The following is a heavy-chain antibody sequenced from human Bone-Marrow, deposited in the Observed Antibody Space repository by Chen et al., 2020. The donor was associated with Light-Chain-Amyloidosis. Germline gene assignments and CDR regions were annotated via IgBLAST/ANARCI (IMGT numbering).Heavy chain of an antibody. Sequence: EVQLVESGGGLLQRGGSLRLSCAASGFAFSSYAMSWVRQAPGKGLEWVSTISGRGGSRYYGDAVKGRLTIYRDNSKNALFLQMNSLGAEDTAVYYCAKDISYDDILPGYPADAFDIWGQGTMVTVSS. CDR1: GFAFSSYA. V-gene: IGHV3-23*04. CDR2: ISGRGGSR. J-gene: IGHJ3*02. CDR3: AKDISYDDILPGYPADAFDI. D-gene: IGHD3-9*01.